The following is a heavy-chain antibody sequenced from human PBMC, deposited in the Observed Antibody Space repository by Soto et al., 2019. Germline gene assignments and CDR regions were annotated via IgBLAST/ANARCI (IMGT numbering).Heavy chain of an antibody. CDR3: ARGGYSSSSYDWFDP. CDR2: IIPIFGTA. Sequence: SVKFSCKDSGGTFSSYAISWVRQAPGQGLEWMGGIIPIFGTANYAQKFQGRVTITADESTSTAYMELSSLRSEDTAVYYCARGGYSSSSYDWFDPWGQGTLVTSPQ. V-gene: IGHV1-69*13. J-gene: IGHJ5*02. D-gene: IGHD6-6*01. CDR1: GGTFSSYA.